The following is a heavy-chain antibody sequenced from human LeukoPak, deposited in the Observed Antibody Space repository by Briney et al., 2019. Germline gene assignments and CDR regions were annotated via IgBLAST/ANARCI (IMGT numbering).Heavy chain of an antibody. J-gene: IGHJ6*03. V-gene: IGHV4-38-2*02. CDR3: ARKRRDCSSTSCYVLHYYYYMDV. CDR1: GYSISSGYY. CDR2: IYRSGST. D-gene: IGHD2-2*01. Sequence: SETLSLTCTVSGYSISSGYYWVWIRQPPGKGLEWIGSIYRSGSTNYNPSLKSRVTISVDTSKNQFSLKLSSVTAADTAVYYCARKRRDCSSTSCYVLHYYYYMDVWGKGTTVTISS.